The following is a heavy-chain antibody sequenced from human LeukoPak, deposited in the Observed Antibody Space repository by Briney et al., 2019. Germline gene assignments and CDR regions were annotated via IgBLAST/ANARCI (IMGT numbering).Heavy chain of an antibody. J-gene: IGHJ4*02. CDR1: GYTFTSYD. D-gene: IGHD6-13*01. Sequence: ASVKVSCKASGYTFTSYDINWVRQATGQGLEWMGWMNPNSGNTGYAQKFQGRVTMTRNTSISTAYMELSSLRSKDTAVYYCARGGKSSSHSDYWGQGTLVTVSS. V-gene: IGHV1-8*01. CDR2: MNPNSGNT. CDR3: ARGGKSSSHSDY.